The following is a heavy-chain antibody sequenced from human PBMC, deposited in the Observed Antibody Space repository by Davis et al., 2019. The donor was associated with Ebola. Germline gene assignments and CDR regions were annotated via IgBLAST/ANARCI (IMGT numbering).Heavy chain of an antibody. Sequence: GGSLRLSCAASGFTVSSTYMSRVRQAPGKGLEWVATLYTASATRCTDYADSVKGRFTISRDNSKNMVFLQMNNLGAEDTAVYYCARQYSTIWYHFDYFDYWGQGIMVTVSS. J-gene: IGHJ4*02. CDR1: GFTVSSTY. D-gene: IGHD6-13*01. V-gene: IGHV3-66*04. CDR2: LYTASATRCT. CDR3: ARQYSTIWYHFDYFDY.